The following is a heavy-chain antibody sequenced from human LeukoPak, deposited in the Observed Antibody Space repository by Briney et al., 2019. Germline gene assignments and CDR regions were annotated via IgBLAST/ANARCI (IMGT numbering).Heavy chain of an antibody. V-gene: IGHV3-23*01. J-gene: IGHJ4*02. CDR1: GXTFSSYA. CDR2: ISGSGGTT. D-gene: IGHD1-1*01. CDR3: AKDVQSWPTYFDY. Sequence: QPGGSLRLSFAASGXTFSSYAMSWVRQAPGKGLQWVSAISGSGGTTYYADSVKGRFTISRDNSRNTLYLQMNSLRGEDSAVYYCAKDVQSWPTYFDYWGQGTLVTVSS.